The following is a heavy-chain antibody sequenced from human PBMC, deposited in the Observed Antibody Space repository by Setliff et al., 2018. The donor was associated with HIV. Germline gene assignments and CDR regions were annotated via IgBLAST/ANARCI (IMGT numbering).Heavy chain of an antibody. CDR2: MYYGGAT. V-gene: IGHV4-59*01. D-gene: IGHD3-10*01. CDR3: VRALPKPRGLTWFDP. CDR1: GVSISNYY. Sequence: SETLSLTCTVSGVSISNYYWSWIRQTPEMGLEWIGYMYYGGATNYNPSLKSRVTISQDTSHNQFSLKLTSVTVTDMAVYYCVRALPKPRGLTWFDPWGQGTLVTVSS. J-gene: IGHJ5*02.